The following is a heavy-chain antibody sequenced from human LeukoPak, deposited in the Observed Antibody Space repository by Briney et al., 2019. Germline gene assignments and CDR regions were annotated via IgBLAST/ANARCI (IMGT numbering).Heavy chain of an antibody. Sequence: PARSLTPSCPASGFTFSRYSMNCSRQAPGKRLAWLGGSSSTIYYADSVKGRFTISRDNGKNSLYLQMNSLRDEDTAVYYCARGEQTHYFYYYYMDVWGKGTTVTVSS. D-gene: IGHD1/OR15-1a*01. CDR1: GFTFSRYS. J-gene: IGHJ6*03. CDR2: SSSTI. V-gene: IGHV3-48*02. CDR3: ARGEQTHYFYYYYMDV.